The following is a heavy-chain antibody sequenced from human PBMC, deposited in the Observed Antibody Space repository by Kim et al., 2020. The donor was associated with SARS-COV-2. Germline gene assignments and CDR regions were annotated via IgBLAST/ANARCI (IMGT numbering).Heavy chain of an antibody. CDR2: ISYDGSNK. Sequence: GGSLRLSCAASGFTFSSYDMHWVRQAPGKGLEWVAVISYDGSNKYYADSVKGRFTISRDNSKNTLYLQMNSLRAEDTAVYYCAKDGVAYSSGWYMRLGYWGQGTLVTVSS. CDR3: AKDGVAYSSGWYMRLGY. J-gene: IGHJ4*02. CDR1: GFTFSSYD. V-gene: IGHV3-30*18. D-gene: IGHD6-19*01.